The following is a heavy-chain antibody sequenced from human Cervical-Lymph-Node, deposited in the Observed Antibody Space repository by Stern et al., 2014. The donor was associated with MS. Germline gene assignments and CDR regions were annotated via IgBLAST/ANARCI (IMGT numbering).Heavy chain of an antibody. CDR3: ARGYSSGWDYFDY. D-gene: IGHD6-19*01. CDR2: TYTSGST. V-gene: IGHV4-61*02. Sequence: QVQLQESGPGLVKPSQTLSLTCTVSGGSISSGSHYWSWIRQPAGKGLEWIGRTYTSGSTNYNPSLKSRVTISVDTSKNHFSLKVSSVTAADTAVYYCARGYSSGWDYFDYWGQGTLVTVSS. J-gene: IGHJ4*02. CDR1: GGSISSGSHY.